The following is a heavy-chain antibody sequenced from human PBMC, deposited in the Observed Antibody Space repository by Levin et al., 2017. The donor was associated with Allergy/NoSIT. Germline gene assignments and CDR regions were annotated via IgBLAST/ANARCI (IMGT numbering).Heavy chain of an antibody. J-gene: IGHJ6*02. Sequence: GGSLRLSCAASGFTFSDYYMNWIRQAPGKGLEWVSYISGSGNIIYYADSVKGRFTISKDNAKNSLYLQMNSLRAEDTAVYYCARSREGMDVWGQGTTVTVSS. V-gene: IGHV3-11*01. D-gene: IGHD1-26*01. CDR3: ARSREGMDV. CDR2: ISGSGNII. CDR1: GFTFSDYY.